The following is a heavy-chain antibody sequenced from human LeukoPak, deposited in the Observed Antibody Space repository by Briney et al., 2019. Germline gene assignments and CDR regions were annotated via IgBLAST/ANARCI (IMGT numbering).Heavy chain of an antibody. J-gene: IGHJ4*02. CDR2: ISGSGGNT. D-gene: IGHD2-2*01. V-gene: IGHV3-23*01. Sequence: GGSLRLSCAASGFTFSSYAMSWVRQAPGKGLEWVTAISGSGGNTYYADSVKGRFTISRDNSKNTLYLQMNSLRAEDTAVYYCAKGVVVPWQDYWGQGTLVTVSS. CDR3: AKGVVVPWQDY. CDR1: GFTFSSYA.